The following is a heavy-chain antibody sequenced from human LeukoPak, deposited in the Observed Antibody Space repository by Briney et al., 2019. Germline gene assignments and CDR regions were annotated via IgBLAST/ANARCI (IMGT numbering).Heavy chain of an antibody. D-gene: IGHD3-3*01. V-gene: IGHV3-23*01. CDR1: GFTFSSYA. Sequence: GGSLRLSCAASGFTFSSYAMSWVRQAPGKGLEWVSAISGSGGSTYYADSVKGRFTISRDNSKNTLYLQMNSLRAEDTAVYYCAKDTYYDFWSGYIRCYFDYWGQGTLVTVSS. CDR2: ISGSGGST. CDR3: AKDTYYDFWSGYIRCYFDY. J-gene: IGHJ4*02.